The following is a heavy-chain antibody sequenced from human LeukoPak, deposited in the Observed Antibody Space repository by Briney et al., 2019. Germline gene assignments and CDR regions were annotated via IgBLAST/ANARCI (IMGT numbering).Heavy chain of an antibody. J-gene: IGHJ3*02. CDR2: ISYDGSNK. CDR3: AREQLEGAFDI. D-gene: IGHD6-6*01. Sequence: GGSLRLSCAASGFTFSSYAMHWVRQAPGKGLEWVAVISYDGSNKYYADSVKGRFTISRDNAKNSLYLQMNSLRAEDTAVYYCAREQLEGAFDIWGQGTMVTVSS. CDR1: GFTFSSYA. V-gene: IGHV3-30-3*01.